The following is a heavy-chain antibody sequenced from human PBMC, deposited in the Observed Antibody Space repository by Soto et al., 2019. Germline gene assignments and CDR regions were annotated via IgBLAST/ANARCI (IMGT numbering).Heavy chain of an antibody. Sequence: GGSLRLSCAASGFTFSSYSMNWVRQAPGKGLKGVSSISSISSYIYYADSVKGRFTISRDNAKNSLYLQMNSLRAEDTAVYYCARAFGGEAIVPAAIFDYWGQGTLVTVSS. J-gene: IGHJ4*02. D-gene: IGHD2-2*01. V-gene: IGHV3-21*01. CDR1: GFTFSSYS. CDR3: ARAFGGEAIVPAAIFDY. CDR2: ISSISSYI.